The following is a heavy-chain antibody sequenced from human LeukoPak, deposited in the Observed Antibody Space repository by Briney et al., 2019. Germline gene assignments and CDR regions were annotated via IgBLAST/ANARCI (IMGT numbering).Heavy chain of an antibody. CDR1: GGSISSGSYY. CDR3: ARGSGYYGSAKFDY. J-gene: IGHJ4*02. CDR2: IYTSGST. Sequence: TSETLSLACTVSGGSISSGSYYWSWIRQPAGKGLEWIGRIYTSGSTNYNPSLKSRVTISVDTSKNQFSLKLSSVTAADTAVYYCARGSGYYGSAKFDYWGQGTLVTVSS. D-gene: IGHD3-10*01. V-gene: IGHV4-61*02.